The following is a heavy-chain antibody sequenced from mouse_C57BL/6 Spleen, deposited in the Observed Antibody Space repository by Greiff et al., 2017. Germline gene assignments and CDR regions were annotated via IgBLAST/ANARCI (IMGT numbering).Heavy chain of an antibody. CDR2: IDPNSGGT. CDR3: ARSGDYYGSSSFAY. J-gene: IGHJ3*01. CDR1: GYTFTSYW. Sequence: QVQLQQSGAELVKPGASVKLSCKASGYTFTSYWMHWVKQRPGRGLEWIGRIDPNSGGTKYNEKFKSKATLTVDKPSSTAYTQLSSLTSEDSAVYYCARSGDYYGSSSFAYWGQGTLVTVSA. D-gene: IGHD1-1*01. V-gene: IGHV1-72*01.